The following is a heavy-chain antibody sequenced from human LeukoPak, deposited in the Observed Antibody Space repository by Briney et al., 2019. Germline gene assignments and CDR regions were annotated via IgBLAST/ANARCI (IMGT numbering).Heavy chain of an antibody. Sequence: SETLSLTCTVSGGSISSGGYYWSWIRQPPGKGLEWIGYIYHSGSTYYNPSLKSRVTISVDRSKNQFSLKLSSVTAADTAVYYCAREKGLDPYYFDYWGQGTLVTVSS. CDR2: IYHSGST. CDR1: GGSISSGGYY. V-gene: IGHV4-30-2*01. J-gene: IGHJ4*02. D-gene: IGHD3/OR15-3a*01. CDR3: AREKGLDPYYFDY.